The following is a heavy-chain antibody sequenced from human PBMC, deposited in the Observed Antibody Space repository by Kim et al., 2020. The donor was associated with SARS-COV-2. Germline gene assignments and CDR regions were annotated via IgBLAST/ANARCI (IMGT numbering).Heavy chain of an antibody. CDR3: ARAALTMVQGAYHFDY. CDR2: IGTAGDT. CDR1: GFTFSSYD. D-gene: IGHD3-10*01. Sequence: GGSLRLSCAASGFTFSSYDMHWVRQATGKGLEWVSAIGTAGDTYYPGSVKGRFTISRENAKNSLYLQMNSLRAGDTAVYYCARAALTMVQGAYHFDYWGQGTLVTVSS. J-gene: IGHJ4*02. V-gene: IGHV3-13*01.